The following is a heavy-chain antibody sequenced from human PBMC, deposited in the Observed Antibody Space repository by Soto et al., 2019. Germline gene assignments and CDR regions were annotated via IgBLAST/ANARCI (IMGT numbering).Heavy chain of an antibody. J-gene: IGHJ4*02. Sequence: GGSLRLSXAASGFTFSNAWMSWVRQAPGKGLEWVGRIKSKTDGGTTDYAAPVKGRFTISRDDSKNTLYLQMNSLKTEDTAVYYCTTDVGAFLFDYWGQGTLVTVSS. CDR1: GFTFSNAW. CDR2: IKSKTDGGTT. CDR3: TTDVGAFLFDY. V-gene: IGHV3-15*01. D-gene: IGHD1-26*01.